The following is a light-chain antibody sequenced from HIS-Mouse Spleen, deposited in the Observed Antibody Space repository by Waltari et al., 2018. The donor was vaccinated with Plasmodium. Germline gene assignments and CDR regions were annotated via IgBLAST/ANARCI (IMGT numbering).Light chain of an antibody. CDR3: MIWPSNASGV. CDR2: YNSDSDK. J-gene: IGLJ3*02. V-gene: IGLV5-37*01. CDR1: SDINVGSYN. Sequence: QPVLTQPPSSSASPGESARLTCTLPSDINVGSYNIYWYQQKPGSPPRYLLYYNSDSDKGQGSGVPSRFSGAKEASANTGSLLISGLQSGDEADYYCMIWPSNASGVFGGGTKLTVL.